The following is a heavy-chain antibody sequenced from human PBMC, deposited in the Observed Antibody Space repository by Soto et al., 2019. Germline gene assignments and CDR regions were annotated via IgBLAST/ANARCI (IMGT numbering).Heavy chain of an antibody. V-gene: IGHV3-64*01. CDR1: GFTFSSYS. D-gene: IGHD6-6*01. CDR2: ISSKRGST. CDR3: ATEYDRPYMDV. Sequence: GGSLRLSCAASGFTFSSYSIHWVRPAPGKGLEKVSAISSKRGSTKYAKTVKGRFTKSRDNSKNTLYLQMGSLRAEDMAVYYCATEYDRPYMDVWGKGTTVTVSS. J-gene: IGHJ6*03.